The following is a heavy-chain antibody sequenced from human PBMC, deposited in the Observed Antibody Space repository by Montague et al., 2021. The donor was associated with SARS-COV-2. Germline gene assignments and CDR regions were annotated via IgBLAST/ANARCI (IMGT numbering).Heavy chain of an antibody. CDR3: ASQRLDITLSGVVTGRVFDY. J-gene: IGHJ4*02. D-gene: IGHD3-3*01. Sequence: SETLSLTCTVSGGSISSSNYYWGWIRQPPGKGLVWIGSIYYSGSTYYNPSLKSRVTISVDTSKNQFSLKLRSVTAADTAVYYCASQRLDITLSGVVTGRVFDYWGQGTLVTVSS. V-gene: IGHV4-39*01. CDR1: GGSISSSNYY. CDR2: IYYSGST.